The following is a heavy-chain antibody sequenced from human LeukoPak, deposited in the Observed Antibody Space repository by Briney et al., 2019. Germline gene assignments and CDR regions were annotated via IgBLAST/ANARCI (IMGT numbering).Heavy chain of an antibody. CDR2: INHSGST. CDR3: ARVGGIAARPPADY. J-gene: IGHJ4*02. V-gene: IGHV4-34*01. CDR1: GGSFSGYY. Sequence: SETLSLTCAVYGGSFSGYYWSWIRQPPGKGLEWIGEINHSGSTNYNPSLKSRVTISVDTSKNQFSLKLSSVTAADTAVYYCARVGGIAARPPADYWGQGTLVTVSS. D-gene: IGHD6-6*01.